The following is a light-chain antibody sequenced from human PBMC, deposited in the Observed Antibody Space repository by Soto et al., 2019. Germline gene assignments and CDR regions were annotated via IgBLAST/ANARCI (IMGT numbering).Light chain of an antibody. J-gene: IGLJ2*01. CDR2: YDS. V-gene: IGLV3-21*04. CDR3: QVWDSSSDHREV. CDR1: NIGSKS. Sequence: SYELTQPPSVSVAPGKTARITCGGNNIGSKSVHWYQQKPGQAPVLVIYYDSDRPSGIPERFSGSNSGNTATLTISRVEAVDEADYYCQVWDSSSDHREVFGGGTKLTVL.